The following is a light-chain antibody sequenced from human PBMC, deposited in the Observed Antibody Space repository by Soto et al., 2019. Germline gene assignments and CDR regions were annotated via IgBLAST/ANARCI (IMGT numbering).Light chain of an antibody. Sequence: DIQMTQSPSALSASVGDRVTITCRASQNIDIWLSWYQQKPGKAPSLLIYDASNLKSGVPSRFSGSGSGTEFTLTISSLQPDDSGSYYCQQHTSYPVTFGGGTKVEIK. CDR3: QQHTSYPVT. CDR1: QNIDIW. V-gene: IGKV1-5*01. J-gene: IGKJ4*01. CDR2: DAS.